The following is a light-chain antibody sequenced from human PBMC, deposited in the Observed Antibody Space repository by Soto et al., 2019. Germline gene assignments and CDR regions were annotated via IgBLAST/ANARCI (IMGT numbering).Light chain of an antibody. J-gene: IGLJ3*02. V-gene: IGLV3-21*02. CDR1: NIGNKV. CDR2: DDR. Sequence: SYELTQPPSVSVAPGLTATITCGGDNIGNKVVHLYQQKPGQAPVLVVYDDRDRPSGIPERFSGSNSGNTATLTISRVEAGDEADYHCQVWDTSDPRVMFGGGTKLTVL. CDR3: QVWDTSDPRVM.